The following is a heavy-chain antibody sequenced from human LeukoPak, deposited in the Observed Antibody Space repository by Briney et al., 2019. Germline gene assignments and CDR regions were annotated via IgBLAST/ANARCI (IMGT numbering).Heavy chain of an antibody. J-gene: IGHJ4*02. CDR2: ISWNSGSI. CDR1: GFTFDDYA. V-gene: IGHV3-9*01. D-gene: IGHD6-19*01. Sequence: GGSLRLSCAASGFTFDDYAMHWVRQAPGKGLEWVSGISWNSGSIGYADSVKGRFTISRDNAKNSLYLQMNSLRAEDTALYHCARGQDIAVAGGIDYWGQGTLVTVSS. CDR3: ARGQDIAVAGGIDY.